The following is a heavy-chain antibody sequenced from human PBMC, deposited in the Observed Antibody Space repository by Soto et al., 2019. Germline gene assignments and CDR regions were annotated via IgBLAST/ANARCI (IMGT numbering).Heavy chain of an antibody. CDR2: ISWNSGSI. J-gene: IGHJ3*02. CDR3: AKDLIVGATGRAFDI. V-gene: IGHV3-9*01. Sequence: EVQLVESGGGLVQPGRSLRLSCAASGFTFDDYAMHWVRQAPGKGLEWVSGISWNSGSIGYADSVKGRFTISRDNAQNSLYLQTNSLRAEDTALYYCAKDLIVGATGRAFDIWGQGTMVTVSS. D-gene: IGHD1-26*01. CDR1: GFTFDDYA.